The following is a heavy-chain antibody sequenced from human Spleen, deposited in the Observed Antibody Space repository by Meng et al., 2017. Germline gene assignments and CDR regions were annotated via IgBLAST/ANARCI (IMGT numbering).Heavy chain of an antibody. V-gene: IGHV7-4-1*02. CDR2: ISTYTGNT. CDR1: GYTFSNYD. Sequence: VQLVHLGAGVKGPGAPVKVSCKASGYTFSNYDINWVRQATGQGLEWMGRISTYTGNTNSAQGFTGRFVFSLDTSVSTAYLQISSLKAEDTAFYYCARGSGYGDSWLALDPWGQGTLVTVSS. D-gene: IGHD4-17*01. CDR3: ARGSGYGDSWLALDP. J-gene: IGHJ5*02.